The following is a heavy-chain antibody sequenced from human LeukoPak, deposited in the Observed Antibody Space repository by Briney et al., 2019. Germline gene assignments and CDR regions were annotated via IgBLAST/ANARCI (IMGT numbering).Heavy chain of an antibody. J-gene: IGHJ3*02. CDR1: GGSISSSSYY. D-gene: IGHD3-22*01. V-gene: IGHV4-39*07. CDR2: IYYSGST. Sequence: SETLSLTCTVSGGSISSSSYYWGWIRQHPGKGLEWIGSIYYSGSTYYNPSLKSRVTISVDTSKNQFSLKLRSVTAADTAVYYCARVGGITMIVVLITDAFDIWGQGTMVTVSS. CDR3: ARVGGITMIVVLITDAFDI.